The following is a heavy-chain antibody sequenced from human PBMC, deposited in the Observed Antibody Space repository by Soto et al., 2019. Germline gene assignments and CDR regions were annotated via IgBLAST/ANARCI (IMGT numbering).Heavy chain of an antibody. CDR2: ISSGSTTI. D-gene: IGHD1-1*01. Sequence: LRLSCAASGFSFSTSTMNWVRQAPGKGLEWVSYISSGSTTIYYADSVKGRFTIARDNGKNSLYLQMNSLRDEDTAVYYCARVRRNDASDYYGMEVWGKGTTVNVSS. J-gene: IGHJ6*04. CDR1: GFSFSTST. V-gene: IGHV3-48*02. CDR3: ARVRRNDASDYYGMEV.